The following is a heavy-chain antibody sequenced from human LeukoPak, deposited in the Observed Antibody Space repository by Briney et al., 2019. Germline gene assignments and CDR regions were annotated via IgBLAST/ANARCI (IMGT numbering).Heavy chain of an antibody. J-gene: IGHJ3*02. CDR3: ARGIDAFDI. CDR2: IYTSGST. V-gene: IGHV4-61*02. CDR1: GGSISSGSYY. Sequence: PSGTLSLTCTVSGGSISSGSYYWSWIRQPAGKELEWIGRIYTSGSTNYNPSLKSRVTISVDTSKNQFSLKLSSVTAADTAVYYCARGIDAFDIWGQGTMVTVSS.